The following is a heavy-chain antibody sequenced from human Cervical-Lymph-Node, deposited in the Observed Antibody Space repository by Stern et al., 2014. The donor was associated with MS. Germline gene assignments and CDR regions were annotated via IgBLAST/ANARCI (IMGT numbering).Heavy chain of an antibody. J-gene: IGHJ4*02. V-gene: IGHV3-66*02. Sequence: EVHLVESGGGLVQPGGSLRLSCAASGFTVSYNYMSWVRQAPGKGLEWVSVLFSGGSTYYADSVKDRFTISRDSSKNTLYLQMNSLRVEDTAVYYCARSWEPPTLDYWGQGTLVTVSS. CDR1: GFTVSYNY. CDR2: LFSGGST. CDR3: ARSWEPPTLDY. D-gene: IGHD1-26*01.